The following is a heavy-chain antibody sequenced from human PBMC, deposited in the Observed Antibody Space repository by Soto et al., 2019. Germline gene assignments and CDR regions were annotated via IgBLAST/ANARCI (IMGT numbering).Heavy chain of an antibody. CDR2: ISYDGSNK. V-gene: IGHV3-30*18. CDR3: AKKGSPSGDNKNWYFDL. J-gene: IGHJ2*01. Sequence: PGGSLRLSCAASGFTFSTYGMHWVRQAPGKGLEWVAVISYDGSNKYYADSVKGRFTISRDNSKNTLYLQMNSLRAEDTALYYCAKKGSPSGDNKNWYFDLWGRGTLVT. D-gene: IGHD1-26*01. CDR1: GFTFSTYG.